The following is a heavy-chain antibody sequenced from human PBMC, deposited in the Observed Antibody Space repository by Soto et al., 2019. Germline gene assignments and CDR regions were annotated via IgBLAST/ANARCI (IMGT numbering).Heavy chain of an antibody. CDR2: ISYDGSNK. Sequence: PGWSLRLSCAASGFTFSSYAMHLVRQAPGKGLEWVAVISYDGSNKYYAESVKGRFNISRDNSKNTLYLQMNSLRAEDTAVYYCAGSHYDFWSGYPGHYFDYWGEGTLVTVSS. V-gene: IGHV3-30-3*01. CDR3: AGSHYDFWSGYPGHYFDY. CDR1: GFTFSSYA. J-gene: IGHJ4*02. D-gene: IGHD3-3*01.